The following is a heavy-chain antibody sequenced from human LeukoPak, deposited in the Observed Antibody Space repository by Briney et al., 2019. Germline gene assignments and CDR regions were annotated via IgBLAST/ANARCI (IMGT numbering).Heavy chain of an antibody. D-gene: IGHD6-6*01. V-gene: IGHV1-2*02. CDR1: GYTFTGYY. CDR2: INPNSGGT. J-gene: IGHJ5*02. CDR3: ARVRQLVRNWFDP. Sequence: ASVKVSCKASGYTFTGYYMHWVRQAPGQGLEWMGWINPNSGGTNYAQKFQGRVTMTRDTSISTAYMELSRLRSDDTAVYYCARVRQLVRNWFDPWGQGTLVPVSS.